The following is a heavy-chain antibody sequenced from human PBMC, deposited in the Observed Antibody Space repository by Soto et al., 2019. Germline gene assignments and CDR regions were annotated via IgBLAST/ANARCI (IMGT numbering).Heavy chain of an antibody. V-gene: IGHV1-18*04. Sequence: PSVKVSCKASGYTFTSYGISWVRQAPGQGLEWMGWISAYNGNTNYAQKLQGRVTMTTDTSTSTAYMGLRSLRSDDTAVYYCARGEKLPPPSSGWYWFDPWGQGTLVTVSS. J-gene: IGHJ5*02. CDR2: ISAYNGNT. CDR3: ARGEKLPPPSSGWYWFDP. D-gene: IGHD6-19*01. CDR1: GYTFTSYG.